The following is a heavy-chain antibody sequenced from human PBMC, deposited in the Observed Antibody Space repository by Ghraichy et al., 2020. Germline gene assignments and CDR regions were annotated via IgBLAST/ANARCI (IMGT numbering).Heavy chain of an antibody. CDR1: GGTFSSYA. J-gene: IGHJ6*02. V-gene: IGHV1-69*13. D-gene: IGHD3-3*01. CDR3: ARAKASGPFWSGYASYYYYYGMDV. CDR2: IIPIFGTA. Sequence: SVKVSCKASGGTFSSYAISWVRQAPGQGLEWMGGIIPIFGTANYAQKFQGRVTITADESTSTAYMELSSLRSEDTAVYYCARAKASGPFWSGYASYYYYYGMDVWGQGTTVTVSS.